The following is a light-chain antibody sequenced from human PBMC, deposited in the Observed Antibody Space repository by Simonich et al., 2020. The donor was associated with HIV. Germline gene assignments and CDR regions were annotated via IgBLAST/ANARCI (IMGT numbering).Light chain of an antibody. CDR1: ALPKQS. CDR2: KDS. Sequence: SYELTQPPTVSVSPGPTARNTCSGDALPKQSAYWYQQKPGQAPVLVIYKDSERPSGIPERFSGSSSGTTVTLTISGVQAEDEADYYCQSADSSGTYRVFGGGTKLTVL. V-gene: IGLV3-25*03. J-gene: IGLJ3*02. CDR3: QSADSSGTYRV.